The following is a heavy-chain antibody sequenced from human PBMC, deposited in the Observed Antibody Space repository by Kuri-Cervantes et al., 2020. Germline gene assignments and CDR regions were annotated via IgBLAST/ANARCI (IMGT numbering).Heavy chain of an antibody. CDR1: GFTFSSYS. J-gene: IGHJ4*02. D-gene: IGHD6-19*01. CDR2: ISSSSSYI. V-gene: IGHV3-21*01. CDR3: ARDIGIAVAGTAFDY. Sequence: GGSLRLSCAASGFTFSSYSMNWVRQAPGKGLEWVSSISSSSSYIYYADSVKGQFTISRDNAKNSLYLQMNSLRAEETAVYYCARDIGIAVAGTAFDYWGQGTLVTVSS.